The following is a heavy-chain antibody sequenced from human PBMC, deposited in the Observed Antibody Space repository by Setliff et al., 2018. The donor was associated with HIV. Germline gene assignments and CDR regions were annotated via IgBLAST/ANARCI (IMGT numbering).Heavy chain of an antibody. D-gene: IGHD3-16*01. CDR3: ARDDGGYNYAEAFDV. V-gene: IGHV5-51*01. Sequence: PGESLKISCKGSGYIFTTYWIGWVRQMPGKGLEWMGIVYPGDSDTRYSPSFQGQVTMTTDTSTSTAYMELRSLRSDDTAVYYCARDDGGYNYAEAFDVWGQGTMVTVSS. CDR2: VYPGDSDT. CDR1: GYIFTTYW. J-gene: IGHJ3*01.